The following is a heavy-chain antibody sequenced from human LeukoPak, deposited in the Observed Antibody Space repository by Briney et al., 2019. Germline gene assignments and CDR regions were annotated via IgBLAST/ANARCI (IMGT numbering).Heavy chain of an antibody. Sequence: GASVKVSCKASGYTFTNYDINWVRHATGQGLEWMGWMNPNSGNTGYAEKFEGRVTMTRNTSIGTAYMELSSLRSEDTAVYYCARGVTIWPIDYWGRGTLVTVSS. CDR1: GYTFTNYD. CDR3: ARGVTIWPIDY. CDR2: MNPNSGNT. V-gene: IGHV1-8*01. D-gene: IGHD3-10*01. J-gene: IGHJ4*02.